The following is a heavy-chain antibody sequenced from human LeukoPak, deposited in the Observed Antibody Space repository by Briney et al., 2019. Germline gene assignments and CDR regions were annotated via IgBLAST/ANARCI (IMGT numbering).Heavy chain of an antibody. CDR2: IKPDGSET. CDR3: GGFVYEAGLGW. J-gene: IGHJ4*02. D-gene: IGHD6-19*01. Sequence: PGGSLRRSCAASGFMFKDYWMMWVRQAPGEGLEWVANIKPDGSETYYMGSVRGRFTISRDNAKNLLYLQMNNLRGEDTAVYYCGGFVYEAGLGWWGQGTLVAVST. V-gene: IGHV3-7*01. CDR1: GFMFKDYW.